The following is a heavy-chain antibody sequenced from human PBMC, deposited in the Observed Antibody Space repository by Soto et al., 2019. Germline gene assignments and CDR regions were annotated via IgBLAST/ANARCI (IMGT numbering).Heavy chain of an antibody. D-gene: IGHD3-3*01. CDR3: ARGYDFWSGYYYYYGMDV. CDR1: GDSVSSNSAA. CDR2: TYYRSKWYN. Sequence: KQSQTLSLTCAISGDSVSSNSAAWNWIRQSPSRGLEWLGRTYYRSKWYNDYAVSVKSRITINPDTSKNQFSLQLNSVTPDDTAVYYCARGYDFWSGYYYYYGMDVWGQGTTVTVSS. J-gene: IGHJ6*02. V-gene: IGHV6-1*01.